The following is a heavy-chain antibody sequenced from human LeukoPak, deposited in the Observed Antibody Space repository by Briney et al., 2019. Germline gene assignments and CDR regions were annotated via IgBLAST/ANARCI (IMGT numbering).Heavy chain of an antibody. CDR1: GFTFSTYA. CDR2: ISESGTTT. V-gene: IGHV3-23*01. Sequence: GGSLRLSCAASGFTFSTYAMTWVRQAPGKGLEWVSAISESGTTTYYADSVKGRFTISRDNSKNTLYLQMNSLRAEDTAVYYCARSVGGSGSYYNPNERPNDYWGQGTLVTVSS. CDR3: ARSVGGSGSYYNPNERPNDY. J-gene: IGHJ4*02. D-gene: IGHD3-10*01.